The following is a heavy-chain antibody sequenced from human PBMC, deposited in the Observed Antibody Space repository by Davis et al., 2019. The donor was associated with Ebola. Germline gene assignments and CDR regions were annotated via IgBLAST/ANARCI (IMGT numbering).Heavy chain of an antibody. Sequence: GGSLRLSCTASGFTFSSYAMTWVRQAPGKGLEWVSTISGSGGSTYYTDSVKGRFTISRDNSKNTLYLQMNTLRAQDTAVYYCAKDSSKGSYDRSYFDFWGQGTLLTVSS. CDR2: ISGSGGST. J-gene: IGHJ4*02. D-gene: IGHD1-26*01. CDR1: GFTFSSYA. V-gene: IGHV3-23*01. CDR3: AKDSSKGSYDRSYFDF.